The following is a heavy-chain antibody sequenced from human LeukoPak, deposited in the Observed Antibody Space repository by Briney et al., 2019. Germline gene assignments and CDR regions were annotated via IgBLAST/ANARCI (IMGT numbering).Heavy chain of an antibody. CDR2: IIPIFGTA. D-gene: IGHD3-10*01. V-gene: IGHV1-69*05. CDR1: GGTFSSYA. J-gene: IGHJ4*02. CDR3: AREIMVRGVIIYFDY. Sequence: SVKVSCKASGGTFSSYAISWVRQAPGQGLEWMGGIIPIFGTANYAQKFQGRVTITTDESTSTAYMGLSSLRSEDTAVYYCAREIMVRGVIIYFDYWGQGTLVPVSS.